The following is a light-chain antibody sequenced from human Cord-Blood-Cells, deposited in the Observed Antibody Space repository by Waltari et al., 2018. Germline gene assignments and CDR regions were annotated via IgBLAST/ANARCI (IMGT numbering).Light chain of an antibody. CDR3: KHSYSTPT. CDR2: AAS. Sequence: IQTTQSPSSLSASVGDRLTITCLASQSISSYLNLYQQKPVKAPKLLIYAASSLQSGVPSRFSGSGSGTDFTLTISSLQPEDFATYYCKHSYSTPTFGGGTKVEIK. J-gene: IGKJ4*01. V-gene: IGKV1-39*01. CDR1: QSISSY.